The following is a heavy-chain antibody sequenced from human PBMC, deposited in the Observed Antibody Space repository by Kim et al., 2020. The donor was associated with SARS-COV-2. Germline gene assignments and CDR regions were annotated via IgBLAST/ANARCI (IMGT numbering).Heavy chain of an antibody. J-gene: IGHJ4*02. CDR2: INHSGST. CDR1: GGSFSGYY. CDR3: ASRDGYVYYFDY. V-gene: IGHV4-34*01. D-gene: IGHD5-12*01. Sequence: SETLSLTCTVYGGSFSGYYWSWIRQPPGKGLEWIGEINHSGSTNYNPSLKSRVTISVDTSKNQFSLKLSSVTAADTAVYYCASRDGYVYYFDYWGQGTLVTVSS.